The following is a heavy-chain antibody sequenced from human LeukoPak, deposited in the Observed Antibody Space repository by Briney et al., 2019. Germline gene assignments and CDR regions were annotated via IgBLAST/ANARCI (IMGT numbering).Heavy chain of an antibody. V-gene: IGHV4-34*01. Sequence: SETLSLTCAVYGGSFSGYYWSWIRQPPGKGLEWIGEISHSGSTNYNPSLKSRVTISVDTSKNRFSLKLSSVTAADTAVYYCARPKKMTTVGRRWFDPWGQGTLVTVSS. CDR2: ISHSGST. CDR1: GGSFSGYY. J-gene: IGHJ5*02. D-gene: IGHD4-11*01. CDR3: ARPKKMTTVGRRWFDP.